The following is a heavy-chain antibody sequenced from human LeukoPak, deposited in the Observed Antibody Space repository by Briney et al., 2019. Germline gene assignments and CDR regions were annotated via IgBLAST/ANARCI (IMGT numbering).Heavy chain of an antibody. CDR1: GFSFSSDA. CDR3: AREGISAADPEPYYLDY. D-gene: IGHD6-13*01. J-gene: IGHJ4*02. V-gene: IGHV3-64*01. CDR2: ISSNGGST. Sequence: GGSLRLSSAASGFSFSSDAMRWVRQAPGKGLEYVSAISSNGGSTYYANSVKGRFTISRDNSKNTLYLQMGSLRAEDMAVYYCAREGISAADPEPYYLDYWGQGTLVTVSS.